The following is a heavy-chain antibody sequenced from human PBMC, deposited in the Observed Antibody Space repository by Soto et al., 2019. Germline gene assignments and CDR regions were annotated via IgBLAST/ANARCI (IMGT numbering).Heavy chain of an antibody. CDR3: AKKGLGSLKTYCSGSGCHYAFDI. D-gene: IGHD2-15*01. J-gene: IGHJ3*02. CDR2: ISGGGDGT. CDR1: GFTFINYA. Sequence: EVQLLESGGGLVQPGGSLRLSCAASGFTFINYAMSWVRQAPGKGLEWVSTISGGGDGTYYADSVKGHFTISRDNSKNAVYRQMNSLRAEDTAIYYCAKKGLGSLKTYCSGSGCHYAFDIWGEGTMVTGSS. V-gene: IGHV3-23*01.